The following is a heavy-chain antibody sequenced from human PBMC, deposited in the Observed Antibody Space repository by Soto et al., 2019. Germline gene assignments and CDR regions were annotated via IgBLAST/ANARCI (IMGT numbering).Heavy chain of an antibody. Sequence: QVQLVESGGGVVQPGRSLRLSCAASGFTFSSYGMHWVRQAPGKGLEWVAVISYDGSNKYYADSVKGRFTISRDNSKNTLYLQMNSLRAEDTAVYYCAKDVARQTLYYYYYYGMDVWGQGTTVTVSS. CDR1: GFTFSSYG. CDR2: ISYDGSNK. J-gene: IGHJ6*02. CDR3: AKDVARQTLYYYYYYGMDV. V-gene: IGHV3-30*18. D-gene: IGHD3-10*01.